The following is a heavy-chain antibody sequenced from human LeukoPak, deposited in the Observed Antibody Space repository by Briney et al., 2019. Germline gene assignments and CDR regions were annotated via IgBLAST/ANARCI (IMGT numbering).Heavy chain of an antibody. J-gene: IGHJ4*02. CDR1: GFTFSTYR. D-gene: IGHD3-16*01. V-gene: IGHV3-74*01. CDR3: ARERAYNYFDY. CDR2: INTDGSST. Sequence: GGSLRLSCAASGFTFSTYRMHWVRQTPGKGLFWVSLINTDGSSTTYADSVRGRFTVSRDNAKNTLYLQTNSLRAEDTSVYYCARERAYNYFDYWGQGALVTVSS.